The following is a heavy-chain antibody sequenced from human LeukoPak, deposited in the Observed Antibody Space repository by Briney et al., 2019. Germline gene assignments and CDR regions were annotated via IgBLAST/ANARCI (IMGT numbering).Heavy chain of an antibody. J-gene: IGHJ4*02. D-gene: IGHD6-19*01. CDR2: INTNTGNP. CDR1: GYTFTTYT. V-gene: IGHV7-4-1*02. Sequence: ASVKVSCKASGYTFTTYTVNWLRQAPGQGLEWMGWINTNTGNPTYAQGFTGRFVFSLDTSVSTAYLQISSLKAEDTAVYYCARDTVAYSSGWYPDYWGQGTLVTVSS. CDR3: ARDTVAYSSGWYPDY.